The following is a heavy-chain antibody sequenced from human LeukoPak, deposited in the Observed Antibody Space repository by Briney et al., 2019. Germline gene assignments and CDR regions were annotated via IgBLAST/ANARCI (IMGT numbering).Heavy chain of an antibody. Sequence: SETLSLTCTVSGGSISSSSYYWGWIRQPPGKGLEWIGSIYYSGSTYYNPSLKSRVTISVDTSRNQFSLKLSSVTAADTAVYYCARLRSYGDYVRDYWGQGTLVTVSS. J-gene: IGHJ4*02. V-gene: IGHV4-39*01. CDR1: GGSISSSSYY. CDR2: IYYSGST. D-gene: IGHD4-17*01. CDR3: ARLRSYGDYVRDY.